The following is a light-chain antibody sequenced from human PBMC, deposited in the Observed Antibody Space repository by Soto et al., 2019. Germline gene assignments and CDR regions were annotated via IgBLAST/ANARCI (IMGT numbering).Light chain of an antibody. CDR3: QQYDNWPPFT. CDR1: QSVGSH. V-gene: IGKV3-15*01. Sequence: EIVMTQSPVTLSVSPGERATLSCRASQSVGSHLAWYQQRPGQAPRLLIYGASYRATGIPPRFSGSGSGTDFTLTISSLQSEDFAVYYCQQYDNWPPFTVGPGTKVDIK. CDR2: GAS. J-gene: IGKJ3*01.